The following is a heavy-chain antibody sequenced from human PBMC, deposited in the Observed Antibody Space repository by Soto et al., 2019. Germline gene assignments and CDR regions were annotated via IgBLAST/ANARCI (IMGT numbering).Heavy chain of an antibody. CDR1: GGSISSSSYY. D-gene: IGHD2-15*01. V-gene: IGHV4-39*01. Sequence: SETLSLTCTVSGGSISSSSYYWGWIRQPPGKGLEWIGSIYYSGSTYYNPSLKSRVTISVDTSKNQFSLKLSSVTAADTAVYYCARQMFIGGMDVWGQGTTVTVSS. CDR2: IYYSGST. J-gene: IGHJ6*02. CDR3: ARQMFIGGMDV.